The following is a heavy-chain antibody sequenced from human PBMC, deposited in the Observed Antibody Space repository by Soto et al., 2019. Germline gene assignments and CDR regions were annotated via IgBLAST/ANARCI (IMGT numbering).Heavy chain of an antibody. V-gene: IGHV3-43*02. CDR3: AKARFYFDSSPYDS. D-gene: IGHD3-22*01. Sequence: EVQLVESGGGVVQPGGSLRLSCAASGFTFEDYALHWVRQSSGKGPEWVSLINADGSDRYYADSVKGRFTTSRDNRKDSLYLQMHSLRPEDSAIYYCAKARFYFDSSPYDSWGQGTLVTVTS. CDR1: GFTFEDYA. J-gene: IGHJ4*02. CDR2: INADGSDR.